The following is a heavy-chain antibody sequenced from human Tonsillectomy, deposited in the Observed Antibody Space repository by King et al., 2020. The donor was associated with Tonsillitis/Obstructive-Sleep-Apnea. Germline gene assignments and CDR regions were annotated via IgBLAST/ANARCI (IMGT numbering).Heavy chain of an antibody. V-gene: IGHV3-30*04. CDR3: ARSLPSGQQLEH. Sequence: VQLVESGGGVVQPGRSLRLSCSASGFTFSSYTMQWVRQAPGKGLEWVAVISYDGSNKYYADSVKGRFTISRDNSKNTLYLQMNSLRAEDTAVYYCARSLPSGQQLEHWGQGTLVTVSS. CDR2: ISYDGSNK. J-gene: IGHJ4*02. D-gene: IGHD6-13*01. CDR1: GFTFSSYT.